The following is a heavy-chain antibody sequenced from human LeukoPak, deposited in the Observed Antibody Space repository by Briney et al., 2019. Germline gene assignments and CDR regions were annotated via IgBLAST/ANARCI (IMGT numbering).Heavy chain of an antibody. Sequence: PSETLSLTCAVSGGSISTTDFDWAWIRQPPGQGLEWLATISSSGKSYYNPYLMSRVTISVDTSKNQFSLDVTSVTAADTGLFYCARFKGGTGFDYWGRGILVIVS. CDR2: ISSSGKS. CDR3: ARFKGGTGFDY. CDR1: GGSISTTDFD. J-gene: IGHJ4*02. V-gene: IGHV4-39*01. D-gene: IGHD1-26*01.